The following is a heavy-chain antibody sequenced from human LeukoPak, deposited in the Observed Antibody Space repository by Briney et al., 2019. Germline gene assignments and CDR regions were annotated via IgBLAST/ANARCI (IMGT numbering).Heavy chain of an antibody. D-gene: IGHD6-19*01. CDR2: IKSKTDGGTT. V-gene: IGHV3-15*01. Sequence: AGTLSLSCAASGFTISNAWLSWVRQPPGKGLEWVGCIKSKTDGGTTDYAAPVKGRFTISRDDLKNTLYLQMNSLKTEDTAVYYCTTDRGYSSGWGAAVDAFDIWGQGTMVTVSS. J-gene: IGHJ3*02. CDR1: GFTISNAW. CDR3: TTDRGYSSGWGAAVDAFDI.